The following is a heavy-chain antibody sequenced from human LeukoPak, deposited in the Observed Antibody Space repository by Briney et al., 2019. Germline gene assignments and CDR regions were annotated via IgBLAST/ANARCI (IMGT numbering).Heavy chain of an antibody. D-gene: IGHD2-2*01. V-gene: IGHV4-34*01. CDR3: AREYD. J-gene: IGHJ4*02. Sequence: SETLSLTCAVYGGSFSEYYWSWVRQPPGKGLEWIGEIYHSGSTNYNPSLKSRVTISVDKSKNQFSLKLSSVTAADTAVYYCAREYDWGQGTLVTVSS. CDR2: IYHSGST. CDR1: GGSFSEYY.